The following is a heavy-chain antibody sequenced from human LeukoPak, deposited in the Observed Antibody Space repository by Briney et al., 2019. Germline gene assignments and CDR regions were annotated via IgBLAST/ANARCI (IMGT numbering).Heavy chain of an antibody. D-gene: IGHD3-9*01. Sequence: ASVKVSCKASGYTFTCYGISWVRQAPGQGLEWMGWISAYNGNTNYAQKLQGRVTMTTDTSTSTAYMELRSLRSDDTAVYYCARLYYDILTGTWFDPWGQGTLVTVSS. J-gene: IGHJ5*02. CDR2: ISAYNGNT. V-gene: IGHV1-18*01. CDR1: GYTFTCYG. CDR3: ARLYYDILTGTWFDP.